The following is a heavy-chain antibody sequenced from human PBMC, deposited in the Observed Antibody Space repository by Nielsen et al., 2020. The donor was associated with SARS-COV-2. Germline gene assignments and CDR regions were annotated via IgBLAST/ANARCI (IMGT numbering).Heavy chain of an antibody. D-gene: IGHD3-10*01. J-gene: IGHJ4*02. Sequence: GGSLRLSCAASGFTFDDYAMHWVRQAPGKGLEWVSGISWNSGSIGYADSVKGRFTISRDNAKNSLYLQMNSLRAEDTAVYYCARDGELYPFGFDYWGQGTLVTVSS. CDR1: GFTFDDYA. V-gene: IGHV3-9*01. CDR2: ISWNSGSI. CDR3: ARDGELYPFGFDY.